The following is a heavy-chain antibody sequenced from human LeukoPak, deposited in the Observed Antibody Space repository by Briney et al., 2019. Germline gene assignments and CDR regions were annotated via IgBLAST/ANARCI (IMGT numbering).Heavy chain of an antibody. CDR1: GGTFSSYA. CDR3: ARGGVDGGNSELYFDY. CDR2: IIPIFGTA. V-gene: IGHV1-69*13. Sequence: GASVKVSCKASGGTFSSYAISWVRQAPGQGLEWMGGIIPIFGTANYAQKFQGRVTITADESTSTAYMELSSLRSEDTAVYYCARGGVDGGNSELYFDYWGQGTLVTVSS. D-gene: IGHD4-23*01. J-gene: IGHJ4*02.